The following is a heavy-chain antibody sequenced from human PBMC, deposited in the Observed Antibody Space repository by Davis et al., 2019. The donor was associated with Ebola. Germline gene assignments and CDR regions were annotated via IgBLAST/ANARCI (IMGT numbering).Heavy chain of an antibody. CDR3: ARRSAYDFWSGYGY. CDR1: GYSFTSYW. Sequence: WESLKIPCKGSGYSFTSYWIGWVRQMPWKVSELIGIIYLGDSDTRFSPSFQGQVTISADKSISTAYLQWSSLKASDTAMYYCARRSAYDFWSGYGYWGQGTLVTVSS. J-gene: IGHJ4*02. V-gene: IGHV5-51*01. CDR2: IYLGDSDT. D-gene: IGHD3-3*01.